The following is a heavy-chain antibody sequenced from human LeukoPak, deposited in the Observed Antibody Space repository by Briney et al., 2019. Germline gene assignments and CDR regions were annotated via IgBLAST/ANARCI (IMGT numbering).Heavy chain of an antibody. D-gene: IGHD6-13*01. J-gene: IGHJ4*02. CDR3: ARRIVAGGTPLGY. V-gene: IGHV4-31*03. Sequence: SETLSLTCTVSGGSISSGGYYWSWIRQHPGKGLEWIGYIYYSGSTYYNPSLKSRVTISVDTSKNQFSLKLSSVTAADTAVYYCARRIVAGGTPLGYWGQGTLVAVSS. CDR1: GGSISSGGYY. CDR2: IYYSGST.